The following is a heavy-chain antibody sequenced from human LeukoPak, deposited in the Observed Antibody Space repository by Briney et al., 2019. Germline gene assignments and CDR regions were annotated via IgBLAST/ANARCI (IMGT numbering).Heavy chain of an antibody. J-gene: IGHJ6*02. V-gene: IGHV4-59*01. CDR1: GGSMTNLY. CDR2: IYDSGST. D-gene: IGHD2/OR15-2a*01. CDR3: AKGGSTNFYYGDV. Sequence: SETLSLTCSVSGGSMTNLYWTWIRQPPGKGLEWIGDIYDSGSTRYNTSLESRVAISVDTSKNQFSLKLSSVTAADTAVYYCAKGGSTNFYYGDVWGQGTTVTVSS.